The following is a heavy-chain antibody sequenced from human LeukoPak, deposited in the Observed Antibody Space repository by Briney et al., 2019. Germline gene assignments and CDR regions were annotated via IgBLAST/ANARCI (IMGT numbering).Heavy chain of an antibody. J-gene: IGHJ6*04. CDR3: ARATYYDILTGYYPYYYYGMDV. D-gene: IGHD3-9*01. CDR1: GGTFSSYA. CDR2: IIPIFGTA. Sequence: SVKVSCKASGGTFSSYAISWVRQVPGQGLEWMGGIIPIFGTANYAQKFQGRVTITADESTSTAYMELSSLRSEDTAVYYCARATYYDILTGYYPYYYYGMDVWGKGTTVTVSS. V-gene: IGHV1-69*13.